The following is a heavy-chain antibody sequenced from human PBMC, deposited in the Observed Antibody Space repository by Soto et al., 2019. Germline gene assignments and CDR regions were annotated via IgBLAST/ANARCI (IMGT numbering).Heavy chain of an antibody. Sequence: VGSLRLSCVASGFRFSDFWMNWVRQAPGKGLEWVGRIKKNAVGGTTDYAAPVKGRFTITRDDARNTLYLQMDSVRIEDTGIYYCTTVDNWRGYWGQGTLVTVSS. CDR2: IKKNAVGGTT. V-gene: IGHV3-15*05. J-gene: IGHJ4*02. CDR1: GFRFSDFW. D-gene: IGHD3-10*01. CDR3: TTVDNWRGY.